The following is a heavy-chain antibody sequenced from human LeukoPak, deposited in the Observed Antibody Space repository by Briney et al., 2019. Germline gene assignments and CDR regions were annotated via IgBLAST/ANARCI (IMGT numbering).Heavy chain of an antibody. CDR2: ISGSGGST. D-gene: IGHD3-10*01. Sequence: PGGSLRLSCAASGFTFDEYAMHWVRQAPGKGLEWVSAISGSGGSTYYADSVKGRFTISRDNSKNTLYLQMNSLRAEDTAVYYCAKNGIGSGSYYSTWGQGTLVTVSS. V-gene: IGHV3-23*01. J-gene: IGHJ4*02. CDR3: AKNGIGSGSYYST. CDR1: GFTFDEYA.